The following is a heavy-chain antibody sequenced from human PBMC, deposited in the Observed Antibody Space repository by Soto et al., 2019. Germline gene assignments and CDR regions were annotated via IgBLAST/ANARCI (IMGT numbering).Heavy chain of an antibody. J-gene: IGHJ6*02. CDR1: GFTFSSYA. CDR3: ARSMLERRFWAGWGVGYYYYGMDV. V-gene: IGHV3-30-3*01. Sequence: QVQLVESGGGVVQPGRSLRLSCAASGFTFSSYAMHWVRQAPGKGLEWVAVISYDGSNKYYADSVKGRFTISRDNSKNTLYLQMNSLRAEDTAVYYCARSMLERRFWAGWGVGYYYYGMDVWGQGTTVTVSS. D-gene: IGHD1-1*01. CDR2: ISYDGSNK.